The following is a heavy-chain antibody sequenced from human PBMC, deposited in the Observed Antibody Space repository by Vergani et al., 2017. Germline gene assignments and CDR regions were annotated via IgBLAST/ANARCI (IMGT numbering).Heavy chain of an antibody. J-gene: IGHJ3*02. CDR1: GYSFTSYW. D-gene: IGHD5-24*01. CDR2: IYPGDSDT. CDR3: ARPRRDGYKVDAFDI. Sequence: EVQLVQSGAEVKKPGESLKISCKGSGYSFTSYWIGWVRQMPGKGLEWMGIIYPGDSDTRYSPSFQGQVTISADKSISTAYLQWSSLKDSDTAMYYCARPRRDGYKVDAFDIWGQGTMVTVSS. V-gene: IGHV5-51*01.